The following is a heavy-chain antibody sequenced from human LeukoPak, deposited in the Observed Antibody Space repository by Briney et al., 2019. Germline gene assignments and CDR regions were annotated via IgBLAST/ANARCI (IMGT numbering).Heavy chain of an antibody. D-gene: IGHD4-17*01. CDR1: GFTFSNAW. J-gene: IGHJ4*02. CDR3: TTDQTTVTSFDY. Sequence: GGSLRLSCAASGFTFSNAWMSWVRQAPGKGLEWVGRIKSKTDGGTTDYAAPVKGRFTISRDDSKNTLYLQMDSLKTEDTAVYYCTTDQTTVTSFDYWGQGTLVTVSS. V-gene: IGHV3-15*01. CDR2: IKSKTDGGTT.